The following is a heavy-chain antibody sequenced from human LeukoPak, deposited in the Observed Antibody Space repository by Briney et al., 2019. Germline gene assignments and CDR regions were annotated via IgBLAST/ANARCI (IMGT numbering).Heavy chain of an antibody. CDR3: AKMGTDSSGYYYVFTRY. CDR1: GFTFSSYA. Sequence: PGGSLRLSCAASGFTFSSYAMSWVRQAPGKGLEWVSAISGSGGSTYYADSVKGRFTISRDNSKNTLYLQMNSLRAEDTAVYYCAKMGTDSSGYYYVFTRYWGQGTLVTVSS. D-gene: IGHD3-22*01. CDR2: ISGSGGST. V-gene: IGHV3-23*01. J-gene: IGHJ4*02.